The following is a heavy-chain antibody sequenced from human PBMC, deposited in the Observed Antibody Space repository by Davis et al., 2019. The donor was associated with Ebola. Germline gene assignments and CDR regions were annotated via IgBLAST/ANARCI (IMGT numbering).Heavy chain of an antibody. Sequence: ASVKVSCKASGYTFTNYAMHWVRQAPGQRLEWMGWINTGNGDTKYSQKFQDRVTISRDTSASTAYMEVSSLRSEDTAVYYCARGNVIDWLFIPQGMDVWGKGTTVTVSS. CDR2: INTGNGDT. CDR1: GYTFTNYA. V-gene: IGHV1-3*04. CDR3: ARGNVIDWLFIPQGMDV. D-gene: IGHD3-9*01. J-gene: IGHJ6*04.